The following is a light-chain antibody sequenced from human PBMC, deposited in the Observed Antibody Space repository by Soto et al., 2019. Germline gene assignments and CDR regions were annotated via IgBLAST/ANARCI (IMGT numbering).Light chain of an antibody. CDR1: QSISSY. Sequence: DIQMTQSPSSLSASVGDRVTITCRASQSISSYLNWYQQKPGKAPKLLIYAASSLQSGVPSRFSGSGSGTDFTITISSLQPEDFATYYCQQSYSTPRTFGQGPKVEIK. V-gene: IGKV1-39*01. CDR3: QQSYSTPRT. J-gene: IGKJ1*01. CDR2: AAS.